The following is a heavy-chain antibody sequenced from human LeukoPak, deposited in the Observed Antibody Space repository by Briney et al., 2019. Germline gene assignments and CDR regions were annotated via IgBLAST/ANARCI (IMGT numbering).Heavy chain of an antibody. J-gene: IGHJ3*01. CDR2: IKQDGSEK. Sequence: GGSLRLSCAASGFTFSTSWIRWVRQAPGQGLEWVANIKQDGSEKYYVDSVKGRFTISRDNTKNSLSLQMNSLRVEDTAVYYCARGGFYTDPDAFDVWGQGTMVTVSS. CDR1: GFTFSTSW. V-gene: IGHV3-7*04. CDR3: ARGGFYTDPDAFDV. D-gene: IGHD2/OR15-2a*01.